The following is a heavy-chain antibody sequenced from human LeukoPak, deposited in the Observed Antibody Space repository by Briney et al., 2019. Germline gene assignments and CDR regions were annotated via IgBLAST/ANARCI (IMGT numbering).Heavy chain of an antibody. CDR2: INPNSGGT. Sequence: ASVKVSCKASGYTFTGYYMHWVRQAPGQGLEWMGWINPNSGGTNYAQKFQGRVTMTRDTSISTAYMELSRLRSDDTAVYYRARGYYDSSGYSTIDAFDIWGQGTMVTVSS. J-gene: IGHJ3*02. D-gene: IGHD3-22*01. CDR1: GYTFTGYY. V-gene: IGHV1-2*02. CDR3: ARGYYDSSGYSTIDAFDI.